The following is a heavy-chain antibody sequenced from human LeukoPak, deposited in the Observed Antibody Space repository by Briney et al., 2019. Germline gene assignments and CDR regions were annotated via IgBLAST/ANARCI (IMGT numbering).Heavy chain of an antibody. V-gene: IGHV5-51*01. D-gene: IGHD2-2*01. Sequence: GESLKISCKGSGYSFTSYWIGWVRQMPGKGLEWMGIIYPGDSDTRYSPSFQGQVTISADKSISTAYLQWSSLKASDTAMNCCARGYCSSTSCYGDAFDIWGQGTMVTVSS. CDR1: GYSFTSYW. J-gene: IGHJ3*02. CDR3: ARGYCSSTSCYGDAFDI. CDR2: IYPGDSDT.